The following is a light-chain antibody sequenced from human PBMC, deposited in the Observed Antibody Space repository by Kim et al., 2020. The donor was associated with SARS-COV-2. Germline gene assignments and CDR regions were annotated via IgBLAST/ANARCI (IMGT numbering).Light chain of an antibody. CDR3: LQHSTYPIT. CDR1: QDIRND. J-gene: IGKJ5*01. CDR2: GAS. Sequence: ASVGDRVTITCRASQDIRNDLGWYQQNPGRAPKRLIYGASSLQSGVPSRFSGSGYGTEFTLTISSVQPEDFATYFCLQHSTYPITFGQGTRLEI. V-gene: IGKV1-17*01.